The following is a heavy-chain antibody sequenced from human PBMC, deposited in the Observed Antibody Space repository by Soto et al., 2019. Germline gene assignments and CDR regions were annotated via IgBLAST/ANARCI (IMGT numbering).Heavy chain of an antibody. CDR2: ISSSGSSV. CDR3: AKGRIPGASNWFDP. J-gene: IGHJ5*02. V-gene: IGHV3-11*01. CDR1: VFTFSDHY. D-gene: IGHD2-2*01. Sequence: GGALRLSCIASVFTFSDHYMSWFRQSPGKGLEWVSYISSSGSSVYADSVKGRFTISRDNAKKSVYLQMNSLRVDDTAVYFCAKGRIPGASNWFDPWGQGTLVTVSS.